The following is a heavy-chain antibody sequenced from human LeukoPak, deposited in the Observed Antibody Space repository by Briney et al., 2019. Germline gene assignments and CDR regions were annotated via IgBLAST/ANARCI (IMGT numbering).Heavy chain of an antibody. Sequence: SETLSLTCTVSGGSISSSSYYWGWIRQPPGKGLEWIGSIYYSGSTYYNPSLKSRVTISVDTSKNQFPLKLSSVTAADTAVYYCARDRAVAGFGWFDPWGQGTLVTVSS. CDR2: IYYSGST. J-gene: IGHJ5*02. CDR1: GGSISSSSYY. V-gene: IGHV4-39*06. CDR3: ARDRAVAGFGWFDP. D-gene: IGHD6-19*01.